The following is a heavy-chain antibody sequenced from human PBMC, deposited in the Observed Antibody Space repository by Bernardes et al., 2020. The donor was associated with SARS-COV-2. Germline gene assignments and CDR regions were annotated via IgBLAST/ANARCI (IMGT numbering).Heavy chain of an antibody. Sequence: SETLSLTCTVSGDSVSSDSYYWGWIRQPPGKGLEWIATIYYSGSTYFNPSLKSRVTTSVDTSRNHFSLKLSSVTATDTAVYFCANSYSTGLDAFDIWGRGTLVTVSS. J-gene: IGHJ3*02. CDR2: IYYSGST. CDR1: GDSVSSDSYY. CDR3: ANSYSTGLDAFDI. V-gene: IGHV4-39*02. D-gene: IGHD5-18*01.